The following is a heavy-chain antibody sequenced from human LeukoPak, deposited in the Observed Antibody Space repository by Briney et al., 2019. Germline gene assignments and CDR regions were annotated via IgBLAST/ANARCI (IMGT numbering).Heavy chain of an antibody. D-gene: IGHD6-13*01. V-gene: IGHV3-21*01. CDR2: ISSSSSYI. Sequence: GGSLRLSCAASGFTFSSYSMNRVRQAPGKGLEWVSSISSSSSYIYYADSVKGRFTISRDNAKNSLYLQMNSLRAEDTAVYYCARDSSSSWNLVAFDIWGQGTMVTVSS. J-gene: IGHJ3*02. CDR3: ARDSSSSWNLVAFDI. CDR1: GFTFSSYS.